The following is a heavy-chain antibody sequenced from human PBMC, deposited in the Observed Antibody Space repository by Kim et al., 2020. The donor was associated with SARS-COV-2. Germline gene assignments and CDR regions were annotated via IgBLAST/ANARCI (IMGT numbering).Heavy chain of an antibody. V-gene: IGHV4-39*02. CDR1: GGSLSSSISY. CDR3: AAFYAYNYFDP. CDR2: LSYSGRT. J-gene: IGHJ5*02. Sequence: SETLSLTCSVSGGSLSSSISYWVWIRQPPGQGLEWIGSLSYSGRTYYNSSLESRVTISVDTYKNRFSLNLTSVTATDTAVYYCAAFYAYNYFDPWGQGTLVTVSS. D-gene: IGHD1-1*01.